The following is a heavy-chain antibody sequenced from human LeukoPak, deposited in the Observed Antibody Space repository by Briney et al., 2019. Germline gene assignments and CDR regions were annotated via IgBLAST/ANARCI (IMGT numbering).Heavy chain of an antibody. CDR3: AKGTRSSPNDAADI. CDR1: GFTFSNYA. CDR2: IIGTGDTT. J-gene: IGHJ3*02. D-gene: IGHD1-26*01. V-gene: IGHV3-23*01. Sequence: GGSLRLSCAASGFTFSNYAMSWVSQATGKGVEWVSAIIGTGDTTYYTNSVKGRYTISRDNSKNTLYLQMNSLRAEDTAVYYCAKGTRSSPNDAADIWGQGTMVTVSS.